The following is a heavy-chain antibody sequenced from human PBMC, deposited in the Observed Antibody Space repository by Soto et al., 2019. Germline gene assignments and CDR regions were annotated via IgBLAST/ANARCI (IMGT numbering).Heavy chain of an antibody. CDR2: LSPSGITM. CDR3: VGAACGGGNCYSY. Sequence: EVQLVESGGGLVQPGGSLRLSCAASGFTLSSYDMNWVRQAPGGGLEWISSLSPSGITMYYADSVRGRFTISRDNARNSLYLQMSSLRAEDTAVYYCVGAACGGGNCYSYWGQGTLLTVSS. J-gene: IGHJ4*02. CDR1: GFTLSSYD. D-gene: IGHD2-15*01. V-gene: IGHV3-48*01.